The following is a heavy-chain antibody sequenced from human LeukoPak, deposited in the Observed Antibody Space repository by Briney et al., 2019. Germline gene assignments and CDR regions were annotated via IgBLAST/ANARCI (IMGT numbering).Heavy chain of an antibody. J-gene: IGHJ4*02. Sequence: ASVKVSCKASGGTFSSYAISWVRQAPGQGLEWIGGIIPIFGTANYAQKFQGRVTITADESTSTAYMELSSLRSDDTAVYYCARSSSVTIPGYYFDYWGQGTLVTVSS. CDR2: IIPIFGTA. V-gene: IGHV1-69*13. D-gene: IGHD2-21*01. CDR3: ARSSSVTIPGYYFDY. CDR1: GGTFSSYA.